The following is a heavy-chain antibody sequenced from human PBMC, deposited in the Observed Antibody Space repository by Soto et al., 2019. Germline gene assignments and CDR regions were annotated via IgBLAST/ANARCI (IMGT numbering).Heavy chain of an antibody. CDR1: GFTFSSYA. J-gene: IGHJ3*02. D-gene: IGHD3-22*01. CDR2: ISGSGGST. V-gene: IGHV3-23*01. CDR3: ANDRGRYYDSSGFFDAFDI. Sequence: GGSLRLSCAASGFTFSSYAMSWVRQAPGKGLEWVSAISGSGGSTYYADSVKGRFTISRDNSKNTLYLQMNSQRGEDTAVYYCANDRGRYYDSSGFFDAFDIWGQGTMVTVAS.